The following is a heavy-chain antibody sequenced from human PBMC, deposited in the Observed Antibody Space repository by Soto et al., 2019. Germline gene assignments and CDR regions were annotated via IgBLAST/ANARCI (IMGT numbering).Heavy chain of an antibody. Sequence: ASVKVSCKVSGYTLTELSMHWVRQAPGKGLEWMGGFDPEDGETIYAQKFQGRVTMTEDTSTDTAYMELSSLRSEDTAVYYCATDRSAYSGYCYWGQGTLVTVSS. CDR3: ATDRSAYSGYCY. V-gene: IGHV1-24*01. D-gene: IGHD5-12*01. J-gene: IGHJ4*02. CDR2: FDPEDGET. CDR1: GYTLTELS.